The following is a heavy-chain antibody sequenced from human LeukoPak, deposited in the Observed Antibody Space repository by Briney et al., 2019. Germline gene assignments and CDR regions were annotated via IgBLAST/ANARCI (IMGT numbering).Heavy chain of an antibody. CDR3: ARGAQFGDKGSFDY. Sequence: ASVKVSCKASGYTFTSYYIHWMRQAPGQGLEWMGIVNPSGGSTSYTQKFQGRITLTRDTSTSTVYMELNSLRCEDTAVYYCARGAQFGDKGSFDYWGQGTLVTVSS. J-gene: IGHJ4*02. D-gene: IGHD4-17*01. V-gene: IGHV1-46*01. CDR1: GYTFTSYY. CDR2: VNPSGGST.